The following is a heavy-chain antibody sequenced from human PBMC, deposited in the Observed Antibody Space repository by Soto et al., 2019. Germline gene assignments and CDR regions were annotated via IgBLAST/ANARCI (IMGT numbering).Heavy chain of an antibody. D-gene: IGHD3-22*01. CDR1: GYSSTSYW. J-gene: IGHJ6*02. Sequence: PVESLKISCKGSGYSSTSYWIGWLRQMRVKGLEWIGVIYPGDSDTRYSPSFQGQVTISADKSISTAYLQWSSLKASDTAMYYCARTQANYYDSSGYVSGYYYGMDVWGQGTTVTVSS. CDR3: ARTQANYYDSSGYVSGYYYGMDV. CDR2: IYPGDSDT. V-gene: IGHV5-51*01.